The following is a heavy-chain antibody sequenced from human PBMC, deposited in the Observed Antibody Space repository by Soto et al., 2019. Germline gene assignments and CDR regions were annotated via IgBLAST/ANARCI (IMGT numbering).Heavy chain of an antibody. J-gene: IGHJ4*02. CDR3: AKDPRVHYYASGRSSY. D-gene: IGHD3-10*01. Sequence: EVQLLESGGGLVQPGGSLRLSCAASGFTFSNYAMSWVRQAPGKGLEWVSAISGSGGSTYYADSVKGRFTISRDNSNNALYLQMNSLRAEDTAVYYCAKDPRVHYYASGRSSYWGQGTLVTVSS. V-gene: IGHV3-23*01. CDR1: GFTFSNYA. CDR2: ISGSGGST.